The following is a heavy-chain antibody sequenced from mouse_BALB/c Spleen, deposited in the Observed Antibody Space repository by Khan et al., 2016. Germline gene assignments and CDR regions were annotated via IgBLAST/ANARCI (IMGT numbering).Heavy chain of an antibody. CDR3: ARHYGNYERGWFAY. Sequence: EVELVESGGGLVQPGGSRKLSCAASGFTFSSFGMHWVRQAPEKGLEWVAYISSGSSAIYYEDTVKGRFTISRDNLKNTLFLQMTSLRSEDTAMYYCARHYGNYERGWFAYWGQGTLVTVSA. J-gene: IGHJ3*01. V-gene: IGHV5-17*02. CDR1: GFTFSSFG. D-gene: IGHD2-1*01. CDR2: ISSGSSAI.